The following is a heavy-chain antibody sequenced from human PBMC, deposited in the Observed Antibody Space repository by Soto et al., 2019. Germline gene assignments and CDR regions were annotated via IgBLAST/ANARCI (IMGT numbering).Heavy chain of an antibody. CDR1: GFTFSSFW. Sequence: EVQLVESGGDLVQPGGSLRVSCAVSGFTFSSFWMHWVLQDPGKGLVWVSRINSDGSITNYADSVKGRFTISRDNAKNTVYLQMNSLRAEDSAVYYCARGIKGYYGVDVWGQGTTVTVSS. CDR2: INSDGSIT. CDR3: ARGIKGYYGVDV. V-gene: IGHV3-74*01. D-gene: IGHD1-20*01. J-gene: IGHJ6*02.